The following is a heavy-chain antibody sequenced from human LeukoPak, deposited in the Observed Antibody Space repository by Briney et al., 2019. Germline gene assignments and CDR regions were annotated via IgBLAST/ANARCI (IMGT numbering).Heavy chain of an antibody. CDR3: ARENLVAGTSGSGYDAFDI. J-gene: IGHJ3*02. CDR2: IYHSGST. Sequence: SETLSLTCAVSGGSLSSSNWWGWVRQPPGKGLEWIGEIYHSGSTNYNPPLKSRVTISVDKSKNQFSLKLSSLTVADTAVYYCARENLVAGTSGSGYDAFDIWGQGTMVTVSS. V-gene: IGHV4-4*02. CDR1: GGSLSSSNW. D-gene: IGHD6-19*01.